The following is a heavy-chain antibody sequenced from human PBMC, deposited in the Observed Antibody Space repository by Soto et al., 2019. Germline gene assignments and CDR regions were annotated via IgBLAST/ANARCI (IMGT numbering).Heavy chain of an antibody. V-gene: IGHV4-31*03. Sequence: SETLSLTCTVSGGSISSGGYYWSWIRQHPGKGLEWIGYIYYSGSTYYNPSLKSRVTISVDTSKNQFSLKLSSVTAADTAVYYCARDYLVSRQQLKAGYYYYGMDVWGQGTTVTVSS. D-gene: IGHD6-13*01. J-gene: IGHJ6*02. CDR1: GGSISSGGYY. CDR3: ARDYLVSRQQLKAGYYYYGMDV. CDR2: IYYSGST.